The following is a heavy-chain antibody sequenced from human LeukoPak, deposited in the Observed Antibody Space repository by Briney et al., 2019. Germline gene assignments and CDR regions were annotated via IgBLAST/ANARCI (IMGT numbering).Heavy chain of an antibody. CDR2: ISGSGDSK. CDR3: ARRTYSNYFFDY. CDR1: GFTFSDYY. Sequence: PGGSLRLSCAASGFTFSDYYMNWIRQAPGKGLEWVSYISGSGDSKFYADSVKGRFTISRDNAKNSLYLQMNSLRAGDTAVYYCARRTYSNYFFDYWGQGTLVTVSS. V-gene: IGHV3-11*01. J-gene: IGHJ4*02. D-gene: IGHD4-11*01.